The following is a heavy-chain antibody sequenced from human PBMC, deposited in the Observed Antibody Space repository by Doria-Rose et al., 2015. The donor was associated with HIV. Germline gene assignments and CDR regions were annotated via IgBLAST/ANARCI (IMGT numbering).Heavy chain of an antibody. CDR1: GFSFESYA. CDR3: AKAPIIGPKYYFYMDV. D-gene: IGHD3-3*01. V-gene: IGHV3-9*01. J-gene: IGHJ6*03. Sequence: VQLVQSGGGLVQPDRSLRLSCVGSGFSFESYAMHWVRLAPGQGLEWVAGISWDSGAKGNADSEDGRFTISRDNAKKSVYLEMRSLRPEDTAFYYCAKAPIIGPKYYFYMDVWGKGTSVTVSS. CDR2: ISWDSGAK.